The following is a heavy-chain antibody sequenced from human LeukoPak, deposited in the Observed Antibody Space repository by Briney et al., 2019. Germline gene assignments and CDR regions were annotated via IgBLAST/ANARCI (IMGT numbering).Heavy chain of an antibody. D-gene: IGHD6-6*01. V-gene: IGHV3-30*02. CDR1: GFTFSSNG. CDR2: IQNDGNNK. CDR3: ARDWGTSSVYLVN. J-gene: IGHJ4*02. Sequence: GGSLRLSCAASGFTFSSNGMHWVRQAPGKGLECVAFIQNDGNNKKYADSVKGRFTISRDNSKNTLYLQMNSLRAEETAVYYCARDWGTSSVYLVNWGQGTLVTVSS.